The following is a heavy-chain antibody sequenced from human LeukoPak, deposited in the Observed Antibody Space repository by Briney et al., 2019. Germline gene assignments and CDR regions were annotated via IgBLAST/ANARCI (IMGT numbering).Heavy chain of an antibody. CDR2: INHSGST. CDR3: ASGLMSVGRDRG. V-gene: IGHV4-34*01. D-gene: IGHD2-8*01. CDR1: GGSFSGYY. Sequence: SETLSLTCAVYGGSFSGYYWSWIRQPPGKGLEWIGEINHSGSTNYNPSLKSRVTISVDTSKNQFSLKLSSVTAADTAVYYCASGLMSVGRDRGWGQGTLVTVSS. J-gene: IGHJ4*02.